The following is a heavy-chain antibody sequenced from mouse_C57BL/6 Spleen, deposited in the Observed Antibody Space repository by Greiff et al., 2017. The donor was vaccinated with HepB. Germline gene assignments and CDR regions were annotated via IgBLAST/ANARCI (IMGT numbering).Heavy chain of an antibody. CDR1: VFTFSSYG. Sequence: DVQLVESGGDLVKPGGSLKLSCAASVFTFSSYGMSWVRQTPDKRLEWVATISSGGSYTYYPDSVKGRVTISRDNAKNTLYLQMSSLKSEDTAMYYCARRDDSGFAYWGQGTLVTVSA. V-gene: IGHV5-6*01. J-gene: IGHJ3*01. CDR3: ARRDDSGFAY. CDR2: ISSGGSYT. D-gene: IGHD2-12*01.